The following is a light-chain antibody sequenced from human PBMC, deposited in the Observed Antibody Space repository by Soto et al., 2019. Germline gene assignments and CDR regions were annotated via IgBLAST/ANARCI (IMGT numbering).Light chain of an antibody. Sequence: DIPMTQSPSTLSASVGDRVTFTCRASQSVSIWLAWDQQKPGKAPKLLISGAYTLESGVPSRLSGSGSGTEFTLPISSLQPEDFATYYCQQYKNYLTFGQGTKVEIK. J-gene: IGKJ1*01. CDR2: GAY. CDR3: QQYKNYLT. V-gene: IGKV1-5*01. CDR1: QSVSIW.